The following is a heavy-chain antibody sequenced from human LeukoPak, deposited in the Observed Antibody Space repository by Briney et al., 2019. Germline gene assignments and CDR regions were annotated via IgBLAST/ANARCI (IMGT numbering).Heavy chain of an antibody. J-gene: IGHJ4*02. V-gene: IGHV3-30*02. Sequence: GGSLRLSCAASGFTFSSYGMHWVRQAPGKGLEWVAFIRYDGSNKYYADSVKGRFTISRDNAKNSLYLQMNSLRAEDTAVYYCARDRGDVVVTAIPGLTFDHWGQGTLVTVSS. CDR1: GFTFSSYG. CDR2: IRYDGSNK. CDR3: ARDRGDVVVTAIPGLTFDH. D-gene: IGHD2-21*02.